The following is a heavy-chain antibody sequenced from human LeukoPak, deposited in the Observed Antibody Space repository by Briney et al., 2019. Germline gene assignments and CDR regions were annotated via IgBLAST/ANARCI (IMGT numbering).Heavy chain of an antibody. CDR3: ARDGYSDSSGYDYPPSV. J-gene: IGHJ4*02. CDR1: GGSISSYY. D-gene: IGHD3-22*01. CDR2: MSYSGSS. V-gene: IGHV4-59*01. Sequence: SETLSLTCTVSGGSISSYYWSWIRQPPGKGLEWIGYMSYSGSSSYNPSLRSRITISVDASKKQFSLKLSSVTAADTAVYYCARDGYSDSSGYDYPPSVWGQGTLVTVSS.